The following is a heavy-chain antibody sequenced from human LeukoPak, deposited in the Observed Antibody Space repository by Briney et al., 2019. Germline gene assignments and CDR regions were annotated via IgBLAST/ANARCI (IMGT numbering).Heavy chain of an antibody. CDR1: GFLFSTYE. CDR2: ISYSGQTI. J-gene: IGHJ4*02. V-gene: IGHV3-48*03. D-gene: IGHD2-15*01. CDR3: ARVMTTCSGGSCYSGVSVY. Sequence: GGSLRLSCVGSGFLFSTYEMNWVRQAPGKGLEWLSYISYSGQTIYYADSVKGRFTISRDNAKNSLYLQMNSLRAEDTAVYYCARVMTTCSGGSCYSGVSVYWGQGTLVTVSS.